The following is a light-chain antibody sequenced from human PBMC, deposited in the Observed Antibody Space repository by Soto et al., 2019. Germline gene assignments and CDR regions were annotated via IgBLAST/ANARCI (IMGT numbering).Light chain of an antibody. V-gene: IGKV1-5*03. CDR2: KAS. CDR1: QSISSW. CDR3: QHYNSYSEA. J-gene: IGKJ1*01. Sequence: IQVTQAPSTLSASVGDSFTQTCRASQSISSWLAWYQQKPGKAPKLLIYKASTLKSGVPSRFSGSGSGTEFTLTISSLQPDDFATYYCQHYNSYSEAFGQGTKVDIK.